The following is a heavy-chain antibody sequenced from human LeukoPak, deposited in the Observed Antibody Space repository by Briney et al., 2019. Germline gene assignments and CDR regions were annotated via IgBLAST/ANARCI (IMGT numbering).Heavy chain of an antibody. Sequence: SETLSLTCTVSGGSISSGSYYWSWIRQPAGKGLEWIERIYTSGSTNYNPSLKSRVTISVDTSKNQFSLKLSSVTAADTAVYYCARGDDYSPTFDYWGQGTLVTVSS. V-gene: IGHV4-61*02. D-gene: IGHD4-11*01. J-gene: IGHJ4*02. CDR3: ARGDDYSPTFDY. CDR1: GGSISSGSYY. CDR2: IYTSGST.